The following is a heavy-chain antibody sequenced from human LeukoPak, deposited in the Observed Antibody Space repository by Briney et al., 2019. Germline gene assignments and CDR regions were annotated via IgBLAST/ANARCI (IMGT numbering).Heavy chain of an antibody. CDR3: ARDGYGSGSYLGYFDY. V-gene: IGHV3-30*04. J-gene: IGHJ4*02. Sequence: GGSLRLSCAASGFTFSSYAMHWVRQAPGKGLEWVAVTSYDGSNKYYADSVKGRFTISRDNSKNTLYLQMNSLRAEDTAVYYCARDGYGSGSYLGYFDYWGQGTLVTVSS. D-gene: IGHD3-10*01. CDR1: GFTFSSYA. CDR2: TSYDGSNK.